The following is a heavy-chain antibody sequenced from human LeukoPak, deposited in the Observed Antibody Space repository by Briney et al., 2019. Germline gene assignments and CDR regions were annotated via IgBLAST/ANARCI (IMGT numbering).Heavy chain of an antibody. Sequence: SETLSLTCTVSGGSISSYYWSWIRQPPRKGLECVGYIYYSGSTNYNPSLKSRVTISVGTSKNQFSLKLSSVTAADTAVYYCARHRVRLLPVYYYGMDVWGQGTTVTVSS. V-gene: IGHV4-59*08. D-gene: IGHD2-15*01. CDR2: IYYSGST. J-gene: IGHJ6*02. CDR1: GGSISSYY. CDR3: ARHRVRLLPVYYYGMDV.